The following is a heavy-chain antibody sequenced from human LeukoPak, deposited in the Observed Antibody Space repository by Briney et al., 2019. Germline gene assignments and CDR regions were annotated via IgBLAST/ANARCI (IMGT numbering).Heavy chain of an antibody. CDR1: GFPFSSYA. CDR2: ISDSGGST. Sequence: GGSLRLSCSASGFPFSSYAMHWVRQAPGKGLEYVSAISDSGGSTYYADSVKGRFTISRDNSKNTLYLQMSSLRAEDPAVYFCVRGYSFGPYGMDVWGQGTTVTVSS. J-gene: IGHJ6*02. V-gene: IGHV3-64D*09. D-gene: IGHD2-15*01. CDR3: VRGYSFGPYGMDV.